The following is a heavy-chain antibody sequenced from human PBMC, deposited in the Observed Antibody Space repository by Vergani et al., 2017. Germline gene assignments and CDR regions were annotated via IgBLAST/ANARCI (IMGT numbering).Heavy chain of an antibody. CDR1: GFTFENYA. D-gene: IGHD4/OR15-4a*01. CDR3: AKDIGSYGGYVDY. Sequence: EVQVVESGGGLVQPGRSLRLSCAASGFTFENYAMHWVRQAQGKGLEWVSGISWNSVDIGYAGSVKGRFTISRDNAKNSLYLQMNSLRREDTALYYCAKDIGSYGGYVDYWGQGTLVTVSS. CDR2: ISWNSVDI. J-gene: IGHJ4*02. V-gene: IGHV3-9*01.